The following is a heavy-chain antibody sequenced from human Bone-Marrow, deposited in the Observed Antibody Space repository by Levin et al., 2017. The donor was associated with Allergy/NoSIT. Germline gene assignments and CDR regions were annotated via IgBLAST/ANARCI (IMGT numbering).Heavy chain of an antibody. V-gene: IGHV3-15*01. J-gene: IGHJ5*02. Sequence: SCAASGFSFTKAWMSWVRQAPGKGLEWVGRIKSKTDGETTDYAAPVKGRFTISRDDSKNMVYLQMNSLKTEDTAVYYCTTDPNWNDPPWGQGTLVTVSS. CDR2: IKSKTDGETT. D-gene: IGHD1-1*01. CDR1: GFSFTKAW. CDR3: TTDPNWNDPP.